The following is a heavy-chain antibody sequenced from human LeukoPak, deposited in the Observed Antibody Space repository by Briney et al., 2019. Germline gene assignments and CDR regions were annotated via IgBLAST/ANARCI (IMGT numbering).Heavy chain of an antibody. CDR3: ARPRRHYYGSRGDDWFDP. CDR2: IYYSGST. D-gene: IGHD3-10*01. Sequence: SETLSLTCTVSGGSTSSSSYYWGWIRQPPGKGLEWIGSIYYSGSTSYNPSLKSRVTISVATSKNQFSLKLSSVTAADTAVYYCARPRRHYYGSRGDDWFDPCGQGTLVTVSS. V-gene: IGHV4-39*01. CDR1: GGSTSSSSYY. J-gene: IGHJ5*02.